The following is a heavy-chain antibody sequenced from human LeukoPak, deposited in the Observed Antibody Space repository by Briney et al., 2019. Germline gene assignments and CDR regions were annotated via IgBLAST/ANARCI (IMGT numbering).Heavy chain of an antibody. CDR2: IYYSGST. Sequence: PSETLSLTCAVYGVSFSGYYWSWIRQPPGKGLEWIGYIYYSGSTYYNPSLKSRVTISVDTSKNQFSLKLSSVTAADTAVYYCARAVAGEGNWFDPWGQGTLVTVSS. CDR1: GVSFSGYY. V-gene: IGHV4-30-4*08. J-gene: IGHJ5*02. D-gene: IGHD6-19*01. CDR3: ARAVAGEGNWFDP.